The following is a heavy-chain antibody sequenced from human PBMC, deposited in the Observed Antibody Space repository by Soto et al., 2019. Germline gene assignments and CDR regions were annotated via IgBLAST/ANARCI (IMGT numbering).Heavy chain of an antibody. D-gene: IGHD1-26*01. CDR1: GFTFSNYW. CDR3: ATSKGCGSNAPTTY. Sequence: EVQLVESGGALVQPGGSLRLSCAASGFTFSNYWMHWVRQAPGKGLVWISRMNSDGSNTVYADAVKGRFTISRDNAKNTLYLQMNSQTVEDTALYYCATSKGCGSNAPTTYSGQGTLVTVSS. V-gene: IGHV3-74*01. J-gene: IGHJ4*02. CDR2: MNSDGSNT.